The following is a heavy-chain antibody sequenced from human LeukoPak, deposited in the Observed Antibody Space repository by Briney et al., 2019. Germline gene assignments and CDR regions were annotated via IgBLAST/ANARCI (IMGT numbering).Heavy chain of an antibody. CDR2: IWYDGSNK. D-gene: IGHD1-1*01. J-gene: IGHJ4*02. Sequence: GGTLRLSCAASGFIFNSYGMHWVRQAPGKGLEWVALIWYDGSNKFYADSLKGRFTISRDNSENTLYLQMNSLRAEDTAIYYCARTTIHRSSNFDYWGQGTLVTVSS. CDR3: ARTTIHRSSNFDY. CDR1: GFIFNSYG. V-gene: IGHV3-33*01.